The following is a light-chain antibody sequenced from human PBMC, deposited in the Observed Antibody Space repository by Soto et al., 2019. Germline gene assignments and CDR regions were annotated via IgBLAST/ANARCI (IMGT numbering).Light chain of an antibody. J-gene: IGKJ1*01. CDR1: QSVFSSY. Sequence: EILLTQSPGTLSLSPGERATLSCRASQSVFSSYLAWYQQKPGQAPRLLIYGASTRATGIPDRFSGSGSGTEFTLTISRLEPEDFAVYYCQRHGNSRGTFGQGTKVDIK. CDR3: QRHGNSRGT. CDR2: GAS. V-gene: IGKV3-20*01.